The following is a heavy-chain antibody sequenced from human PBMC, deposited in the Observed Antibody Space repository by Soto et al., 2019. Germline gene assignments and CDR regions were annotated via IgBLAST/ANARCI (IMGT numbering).Heavy chain of an antibody. Sequence: SVKVSCKASGGTFSSYAISWVRQAPGQGLEWMGGIIPIFGTANYAQKFQGRVTITADKSTSTAYMELSSPRSEDTAVYYCARAEYSTRYYYYGMDVWGQGTTVTVSS. CDR2: IIPIFGTA. J-gene: IGHJ6*02. D-gene: IGHD6-6*01. CDR1: GGTFSSYA. CDR3: ARAEYSTRYYYYGMDV. V-gene: IGHV1-69*06.